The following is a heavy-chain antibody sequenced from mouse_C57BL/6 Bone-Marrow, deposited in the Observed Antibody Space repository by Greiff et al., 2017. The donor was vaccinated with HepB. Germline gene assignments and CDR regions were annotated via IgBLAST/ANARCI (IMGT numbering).Heavy chain of an antibody. D-gene: IGHD4-1*01. CDR3: AREDWDADFDY. J-gene: IGHJ2*01. CDR1: GYSITSGYY. V-gene: IGHV3-6*01. CDR2: ISYDGSN. Sequence: VQLKESGPGLVKPSQSLSLTCSVTGYSITSGYYWNWIRQFPGNKLEWMGYISYDGSNNYNPSLKNRISITRDTSKNQFFLKLNSVTTEDTATYYCAREDWDADFDYWGQGTTLTVSS.